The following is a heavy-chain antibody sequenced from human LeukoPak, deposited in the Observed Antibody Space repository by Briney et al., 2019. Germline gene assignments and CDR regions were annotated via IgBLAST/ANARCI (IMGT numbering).Heavy chain of an antibody. Sequence: TGGSLRLSCAASGFSFMNAWMIWVRQAPGKGLEWVGRIKSNADGGTPDYAAPARGRFTISRDDSKNTLYLQMNSLKTEDTAVYYCTTFYHEYSPYWGRGTLVTVSS. CDR3: TTFYHEYSPY. CDR2: IKSNADGGTP. D-gene: IGHD2/OR15-2a*01. V-gene: IGHV3-15*01. CDR1: GFSFMNAW. J-gene: IGHJ4*02.